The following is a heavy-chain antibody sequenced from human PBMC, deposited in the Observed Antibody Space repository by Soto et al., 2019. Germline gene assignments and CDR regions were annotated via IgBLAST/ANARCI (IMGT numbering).Heavy chain of an antibody. J-gene: IGHJ5*02. D-gene: IGHD2-2*01. CDR1: GYTFTSYG. CDR3: ARDKSEGIVVVPAAMPNNWFDP. Sequence: QVQLVQSGAEVKKPGASVKVSCKASGYTFTSYGISWVRQAPGQGLEWMGWISAYNGNTNYAQKLQGRVTMTTDTSTSTAYMELRSLRSDDTAVYYCARDKSEGIVVVPAAMPNNWFDPCGQGTLVTVSS. CDR2: ISAYNGNT. V-gene: IGHV1-18*01.